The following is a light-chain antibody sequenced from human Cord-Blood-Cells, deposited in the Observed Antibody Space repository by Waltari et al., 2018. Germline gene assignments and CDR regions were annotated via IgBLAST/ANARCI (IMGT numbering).Light chain of an antibody. Sequence: QSVLTQSPSASGTPGPRVTISCSGSSSNIGSNYVYWYQQLPGTAPKLLIYRNNQRPSGVPDRFSGSKSGTSASLAISGLRSEDEADYYCAAWDNSLSGWVFGGGTKLTVL. CDR1: SSNIGSNY. V-gene: IGLV1-47*01. J-gene: IGLJ3*02. CDR2: RNN. CDR3: AAWDNSLSGWV.